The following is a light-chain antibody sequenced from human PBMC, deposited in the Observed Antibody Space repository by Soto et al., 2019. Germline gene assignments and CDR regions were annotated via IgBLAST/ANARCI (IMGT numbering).Light chain of an antibody. J-gene: IGKJ1*01. CDR1: QSISDT. V-gene: IGKV3-15*01. Sequence: EIVMTQSPATLYLSPGGRATLSCRASQSISDTLAWYQQKPGQAPRLLIYGASSRATGFPARFSGSGSGTDFTLTISSLQSEDFAVYYCQQYDNCPWTFGQWTKVEI. CDR3: QQYDNCPWT. CDR2: GAS.